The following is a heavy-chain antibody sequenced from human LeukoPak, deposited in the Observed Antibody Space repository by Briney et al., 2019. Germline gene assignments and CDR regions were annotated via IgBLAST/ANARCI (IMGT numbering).Heavy chain of an antibody. CDR3: AKSLIKSVGY. J-gene: IGHJ4*02. D-gene: IGHD3-16*01. CDR2: INTGGSST. V-gene: IGHV3-74*01. Sequence: PGGSLRLSCAASGFTFSSYWMHWVRQVPGKGLVWVSRINTGGSSTTYADSVKGRFTISRDNAKNTLYLQMNSLRAEDTAVYYCAKSLIKSVGYWGQGTLVTVSS. CDR1: GFTFSSYW.